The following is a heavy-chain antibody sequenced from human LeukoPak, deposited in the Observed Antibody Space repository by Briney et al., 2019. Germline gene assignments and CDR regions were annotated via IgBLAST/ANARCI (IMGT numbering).Heavy chain of an antibody. CDR1: GFTFSSYA. CDR2: IIVSGGST. CDR3: AKYRAMIVLALDY. V-gene: IGHV3-23*01. Sequence: GGSLRLSCAASGFTFSSYAMSWVRQAPGKGLEWVSGIIVSGGSTYYADSVKGRFTISRDNSKNTLYLQMNSLRAEDTAVYYCAKYRAMIVLALDYWGQGTLVTVSS. J-gene: IGHJ4*02. D-gene: IGHD3-22*01.